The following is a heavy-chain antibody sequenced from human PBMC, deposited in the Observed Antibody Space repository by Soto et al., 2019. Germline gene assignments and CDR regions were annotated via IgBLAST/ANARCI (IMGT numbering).Heavy chain of an antibody. CDR1: GYTFTSYG. CDR2: ISAYNGNT. Sequence: ASVKVSCKASGYTFTSYGISWVRQAPGQGLEWMGWISAYNGNTNYAQKLQGRVNMTTDTSTSTAYMELRSLRSDDTAVYYCARVNRGGIVATSYYFDYWGQGTLVTVSS. J-gene: IGHJ4*02. D-gene: IGHD5-12*01. V-gene: IGHV1-18*01. CDR3: ARVNRGGIVATSYYFDY.